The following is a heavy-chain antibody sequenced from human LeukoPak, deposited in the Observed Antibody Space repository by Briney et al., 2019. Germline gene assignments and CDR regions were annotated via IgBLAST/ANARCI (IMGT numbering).Heavy chain of an antibody. CDR3: AKCHDILTGYSSFDY. J-gene: IGHJ4*02. Sequence: PGGSLRLSCAASGFTFSSYALSWVRQAPGKGLEWVAVISYDGSNKYYADSVKGRFTISRDNSKNTLYLQMNSLRAEDTAVYYCAKCHDILTGYSSFDYWGQGTLVTVSS. CDR1: GFTFSSYA. D-gene: IGHD3-9*01. CDR2: ISYDGSNK. V-gene: IGHV3-30*18.